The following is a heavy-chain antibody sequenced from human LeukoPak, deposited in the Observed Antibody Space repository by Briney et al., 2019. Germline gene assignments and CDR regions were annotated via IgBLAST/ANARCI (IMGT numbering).Heavy chain of an antibody. CDR3: ASFVAGEAFDM. Sequence: PGGSLRLSCAASGFTFSNYNMNWVRQAPGKGLEGVSSISDNSRSMYYADSVKGRFTISRDNSKNTVHLQMNSLRAEDTAVYYCASFVAGEAFDMWGQGTMVTVSS. J-gene: IGHJ3*02. D-gene: IGHD3-16*01. CDR1: GFTFSNYN. CDR2: ISDNSRSM. V-gene: IGHV3-21*01.